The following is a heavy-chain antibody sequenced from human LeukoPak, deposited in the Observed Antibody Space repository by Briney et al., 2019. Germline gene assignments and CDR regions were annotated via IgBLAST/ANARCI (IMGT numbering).Heavy chain of an antibody. CDR1: GYTFTGYY. CDR2: INPNSGGT. Sequence: ASVKVSCKASGYTFTGYYMHWVRQAPGQEREWMGWINPNSGGTNCAQKFQGRVTMTRDTSISTAYMELSRLRSDDTAVYYCARDPRYSGSYYEGDYFDYWGQGTLVTVSS. J-gene: IGHJ4*02. D-gene: IGHD1-26*01. CDR3: ARDPRYSGSYYEGDYFDY. V-gene: IGHV1-2*02.